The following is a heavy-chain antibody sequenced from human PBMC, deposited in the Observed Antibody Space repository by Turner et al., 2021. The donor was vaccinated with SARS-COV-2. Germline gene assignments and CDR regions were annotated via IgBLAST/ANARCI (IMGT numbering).Heavy chain of an antibody. CDR2: ISANNGNT. D-gene: IGHD6-13*01. Sequence: QVQLVQSGAEVTKPGASVKVSCKASGYPFTSYGISWVRQAPGQGLEWMGWISANNGNTNYAQKLQGRVTMNTDTTTSTAYMELRGLRSDDTAVYYCARVAGGAAAWYLDYWGQGTLVTVSS. J-gene: IGHJ4*02. CDR3: ARVAGGAAAWYLDY. CDR1: GYPFTSYG. V-gene: IGHV1-18*04.